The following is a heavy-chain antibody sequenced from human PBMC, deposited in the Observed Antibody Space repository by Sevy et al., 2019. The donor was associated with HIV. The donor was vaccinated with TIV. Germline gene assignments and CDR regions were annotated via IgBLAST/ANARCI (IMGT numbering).Heavy chain of an antibody. CDR1: GFTFSSYD. CDR2: VGPAGDP. V-gene: IGHV3-13*05. D-gene: IGHD5-12*01. CDR3: ARSGGYSDYGMDV. J-gene: IGHJ6*02. Sequence: GGSLRLSCVASGFTFSSYDMHWVRQVTGKGLEWVSGVGPAGDPFYPGSVKGRFTISRVNAKNSFYLQMNSLRAGDTAVYYCARSGGYSDYGMDVWGQGTTVTVSS.